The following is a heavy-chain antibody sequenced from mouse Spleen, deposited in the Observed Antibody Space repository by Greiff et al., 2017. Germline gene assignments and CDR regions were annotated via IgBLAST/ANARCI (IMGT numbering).Heavy chain of an antibody. CDR1: GYTFTSYW. J-gene: IGHJ2*01. D-gene: IGHD1-2*01. CDR2: IYPGSGST. V-gene: IGHV1-55*01. Sequence: QVQLQQSGAELVKPGASVKMSCKASGYTFTSYWITWVKQRPGQGLEWIGDIYPGSGSTNYNEKFKSKATLTVDTSSSTAYMQLSSLTSEDSAVYYCARNGHYYGYGYWGQGTTLTVSS. CDR3: ARNGHYYGYGY.